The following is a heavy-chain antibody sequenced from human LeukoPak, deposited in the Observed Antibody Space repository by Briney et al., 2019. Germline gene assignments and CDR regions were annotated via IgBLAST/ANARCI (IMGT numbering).Heavy chain of an antibody. CDR2: INHSGST. CDR3: ARSKAYCGGDCYFVG. Sequence: SETLSLTCTVSGGSISGYYWSWIRQPPGKGLEWIGEINHSGSTNYNPSLKSRVTISVDTSKNQFSLKLSSVTAADTAVYYCARSKAYCGGDCYFVGWGQGTLVTVSS. D-gene: IGHD2-21*01. CDR1: GGSISGYY. V-gene: IGHV4-34*01. J-gene: IGHJ4*02.